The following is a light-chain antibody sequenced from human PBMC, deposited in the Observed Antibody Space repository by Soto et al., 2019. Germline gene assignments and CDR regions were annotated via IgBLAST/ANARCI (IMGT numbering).Light chain of an antibody. V-gene: IGKV2-28*01. J-gene: IGKJ3*01. Sequence: DIVLTQSPLSLPVTPGEPASISCRSSQSLLHSNGYNYLDWYLQKPGQSPQLLIYLGSNRASEVPDRFSGSGAGTDFTLKISRVEAEDVGVYYCIQALQTPSTCGPGTKVDIK. CDR1: QSLLHSNGYNY. CDR3: IQALQTPST. CDR2: LGS.